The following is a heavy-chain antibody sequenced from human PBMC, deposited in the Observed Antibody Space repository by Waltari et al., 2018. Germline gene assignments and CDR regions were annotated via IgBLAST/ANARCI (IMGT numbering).Heavy chain of an antibody. CDR1: GFTFSNAW. J-gene: IGHJ4*02. D-gene: IGHD6-19*01. Sequence: EVQLVESGGGLVKPGGSLRLSCAASGFTFSNAWMSWVRQAPGKGLEWVGHIKSKTDGGTTDYAAPVKGRFTISRDDSKNTLYLQMNSLKTEDTAVYYCTTDQVAVAGTRSYWGQGTLVTVSS. CDR3: TTDQVAVAGTRSY. V-gene: IGHV3-15*01. CDR2: IKSKTDGGTT.